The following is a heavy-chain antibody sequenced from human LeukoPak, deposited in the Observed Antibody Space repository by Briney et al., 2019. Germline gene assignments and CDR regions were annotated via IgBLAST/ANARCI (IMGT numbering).Heavy chain of an antibody. CDR2: IYPGDSDT. Sequence: GESLKISCKGSGYSFTNYWIGWVRQMPGKGLEWMGIIYPGDSDTRYSPSFQGQVTISADKSISTVYLQWSSLKASDTAMYYCARLTNIAAAGYFDYWGQGTLVTVSS. V-gene: IGHV5-51*01. D-gene: IGHD6-13*01. CDR1: GYSFTNYW. CDR3: ARLTNIAAAGYFDY. J-gene: IGHJ4*03.